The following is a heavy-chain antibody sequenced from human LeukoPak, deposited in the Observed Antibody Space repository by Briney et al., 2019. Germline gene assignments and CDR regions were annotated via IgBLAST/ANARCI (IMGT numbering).Heavy chain of an antibody. CDR3: ARQTGSGLFILP. D-gene: IGHD3/OR15-3a*01. J-gene: IGHJ4*02. CDR2: IYYSGNT. V-gene: IGHV4-39*01. CDR1: GVSISSSNSY. Sequence: SETLSLTCTVSGVSISSSNSYWGWIRQPPGKGLEWIGSIYYSGNTYYNASLKSQVSISIDTSKDQFSLRLTSVTAADTAVYYCARQTGSGLFILPGGQGTLVTVSS.